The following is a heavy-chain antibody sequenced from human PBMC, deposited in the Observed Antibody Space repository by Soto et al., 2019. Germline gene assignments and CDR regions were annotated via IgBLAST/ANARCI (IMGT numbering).Heavy chain of an antibody. CDR3: ASLFKQKGYCSGGSCYSPANNWFDP. CDR1: GGTFSSYT. CDR2: IIPILGIA. Sequence: ASVKVSCKASGGTFSSYTISWVRQAPGQGLEWMGRIIPILGIANYAQKFQGRVTITADKSTSTAYMELSSLRSEDTAVYYCASLFKQKGYCSGGSCYSPANNWFDPWGQGTLVTVSS. J-gene: IGHJ5*02. V-gene: IGHV1-69*02. D-gene: IGHD2-15*01.